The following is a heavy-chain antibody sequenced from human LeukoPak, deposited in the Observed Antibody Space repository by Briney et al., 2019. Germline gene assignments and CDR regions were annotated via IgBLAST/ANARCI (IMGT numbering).Heavy chain of an antibody. J-gene: IGHJ4*02. CDR3: ARRGMGSSSSY. CDR1: GGSISSYY. V-gene: IGHV4-59*08. CDR2: IYYSGST. Sequence: SETLSLTCTVSGGSISSYYWSWIRQPPGKGLEWIGYIYYSGSTNYNPSLKSRVTISVDTSKNQFSLKLSSVTAADTAVYYCARRGMGSSSSYWGQGTLVTVSS. D-gene: IGHD6-6*01.